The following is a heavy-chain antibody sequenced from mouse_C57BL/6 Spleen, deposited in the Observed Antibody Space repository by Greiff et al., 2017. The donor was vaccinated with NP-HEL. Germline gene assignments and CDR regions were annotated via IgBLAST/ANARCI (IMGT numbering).Heavy chain of an antibody. J-gene: IGHJ2*01. CDR1: GYTFTSYW. V-gene: IGHV1-64*01. Sequence: VQLQQSGAELVKPGASVKLSCKASGYTFTSYWMHWVKQRPGQGLEWIGMIHPNSGSTNYNEKFKSKATLTVDKSSSTAYMQLSSLSSEDSAVYYCARRDDYDPYYFDYWGQGTTLTVSS. CDR3: ARRDDYDPYYFDY. CDR2: IHPNSGST. D-gene: IGHD2-4*01.